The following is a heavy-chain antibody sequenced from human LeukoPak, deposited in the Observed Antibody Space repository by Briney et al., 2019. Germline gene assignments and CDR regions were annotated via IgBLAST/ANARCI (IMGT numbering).Heavy chain of an antibody. CDR3: ARDLRYGDYGNWFDP. D-gene: IGHD4-17*01. Sequence: GGSLRLSCAASGFTFSSYEMNWVRQAPGKGLEWVSYISSSGSTIYYADSVKGRFTISRDNAENSLYLQTNSLRADDTAVYYCARDLRYGDYGNWFDPWGQGTLVTVSS. V-gene: IGHV3-48*03. CDR2: ISSSGSTI. CDR1: GFTFSSYE. J-gene: IGHJ5*02.